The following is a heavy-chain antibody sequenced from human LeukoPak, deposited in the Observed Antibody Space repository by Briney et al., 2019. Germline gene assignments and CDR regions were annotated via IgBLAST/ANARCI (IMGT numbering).Heavy chain of an antibody. V-gene: IGHV4-61*08. Sequence: KPSQTLSLTCGVSGASVSSIGYSWSWIRQPPGKGLEWIGHIYYSGTTNYNPSLKSRVTVSVDMSKNQFSLKLTSVTAADTAVYYCASFCASTACYNDGTNFAFWGQGTLVTVSS. CDR3: ASFCASTACYNDGTNFAF. CDR2: IYYSGTT. D-gene: IGHD2-2*01. J-gene: IGHJ4*02. CDR1: GASVSSIGYS.